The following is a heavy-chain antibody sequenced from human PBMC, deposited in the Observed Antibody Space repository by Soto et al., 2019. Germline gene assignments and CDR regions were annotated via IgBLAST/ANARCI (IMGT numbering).Heavy chain of an antibody. V-gene: IGHV4-61*01. CDR1: GGSVTSGSYY. J-gene: IGHJ4*02. Sequence: QVQLQESGPRLVKPSETLSLTCTVSGGSVTSGSYYWTWIRQPPGKGLEWIGYMYFSGSTNYNPSLKSRGTXLAXTXMNLCSLKLSSVTAADTAVYYCARQKDSSGWYSLDFWGQGTLVTVSS. CDR2: MYFSGST. D-gene: IGHD6-19*01. CDR3: ARQKDSSGWYSLDF.